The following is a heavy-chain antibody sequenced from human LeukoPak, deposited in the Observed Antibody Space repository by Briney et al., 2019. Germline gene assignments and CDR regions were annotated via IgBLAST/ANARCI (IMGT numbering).Heavy chain of an antibody. Sequence: GRSLRLSCAASGFTFSSYDMHWVRQATGKGLEWVSAIGTAGDTYYPGSVKGRFTISRENAKNSLYLQMNSLRAGDTAVYYCARAPYYYDSSGYLRDYYYYYGMDVWGQGTTVTVSS. CDR2: IGTAGDT. CDR3: ARAPYYYDSSGYLRDYYYYYGMDV. CDR1: GFTFSSYD. J-gene: IGHJ6*02. V-gene: IGHV3-13*01. D-gene: IGHD3-22*01.